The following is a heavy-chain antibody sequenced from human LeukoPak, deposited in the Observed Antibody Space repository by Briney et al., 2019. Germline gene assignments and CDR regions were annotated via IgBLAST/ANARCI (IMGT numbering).Heavy chain of an antibody. J-gene: IGHJ4*02. V-gene: IGHV3-21*01. Sequence: GGSLRLSCAASGFTFSSYSMNWVRQAPGKGLEWVSSISSSSSYIYYADSVKGRFTISRDNAKNSLYLQMNSLRAEDTVVYYCAKGGRWLQLATIDYWGQGTLVTVSS. CDR3: AKGGRWLQLATIDY. CDR2: ISSSSSYI. D-gene: IGHD5-24*01. CDR1: GFTFSSYS.